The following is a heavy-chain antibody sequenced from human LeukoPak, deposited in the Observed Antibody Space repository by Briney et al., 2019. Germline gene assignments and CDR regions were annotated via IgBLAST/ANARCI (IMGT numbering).Heavy chain of an antibody. Sequence: GASVKVSCRASGYTFTSYVISWLRQAPGQGLEWMGWISAYNGNTNYAQKLQGRVTMTIDTSTSTAYMDLRRLRSDDTAVYYWARDGNYYYDSSGKHLDYWGQGTLVTVSS. CDR3: ARDGNYYYDSSGKHLDY. D-gene: IGHD3-22*01. J-gene: IGHJ4*02. CDR1: GYTFTSYV. CDR2: ISAYNGNT. V-gene: IGHV1-18*01.